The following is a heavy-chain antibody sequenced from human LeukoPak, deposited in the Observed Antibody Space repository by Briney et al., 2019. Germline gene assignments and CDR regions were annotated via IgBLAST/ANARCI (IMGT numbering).Heavy chain of an antibody. Sequence: PGGSLRLSCAASEFIFSNYGMCWVRQAPGKGLEWVAFIENDGSNKYYADSVKGRFTISRDNSKNTLYLQMNSLRAEDTAVYYCAKDSPARIVVVTAAILDYWGQGTLVTVSS. CDR1: EFIFSNYG. J-gene: IGHJ4*02. V-gene: IGHV3-30*02. CDR2: IENDGSNK. CDR3: AKDSPARIVVVTAAILDY. D-gene: IGHD2-21*02.